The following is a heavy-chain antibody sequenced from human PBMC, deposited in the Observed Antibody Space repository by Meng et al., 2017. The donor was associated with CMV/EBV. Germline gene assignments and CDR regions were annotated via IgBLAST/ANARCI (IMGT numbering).Heavy chain of an antibody. CDR1: GGTFSSYA. CDR2: IIPIFGTA. D-gene: IGHD2-2*01. Sequence: QVQLGRAGAWVGKPGSSVKVSCKASGGTFSSYAISWVRQAPGQGLEWMGGIIPIFGTANYAQKFQGRVTITADESTSTAYMELSSLRSEDTAVYYCAREGGIVVVPAAPGWFDPWGQGTLVTVSS. CDR3: AREGGIVVVPAAPGWFDP. V-gene: IGHV1-69*12. J-gene: IGHJ5*02.